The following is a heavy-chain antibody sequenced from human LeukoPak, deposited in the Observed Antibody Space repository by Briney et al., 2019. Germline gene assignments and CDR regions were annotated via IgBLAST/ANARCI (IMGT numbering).Heavy chain of an antibody. Sequence: ASVKVSCKASGYTFTSYGISWVRQAPGQGLEWMGWISAYNGNTNYAQKLQGRVTMTTDTSTSTAYMELRSLRSDDTAVYYCARLQAQHCSSTSCYLGGDLYYYYYMDVWGKGTTVTVSS. J-gene: IGHJ6*03. V-gene: IGHV1-18*01. CDR3: ARLQAQHCSSTSCYLGGDLYYYYYMDV. D-gene: IGHD2-2*01. CDR1: GYTFTSYG. CDR2: ISAYNGNT.